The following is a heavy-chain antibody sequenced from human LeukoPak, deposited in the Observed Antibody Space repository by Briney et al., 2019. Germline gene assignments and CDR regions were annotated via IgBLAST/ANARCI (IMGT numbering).Heavy chain of an antibody. CDR1: GLTFSTFP. CDR2: ISDDGRDI. CDR3: ARVGRVSIYPSYMGV. V-gene: IGHV3-30*04. D-gene: IGHD6-6*01. J-gene: IGHJ6*03. Sequence: PGGSLRLSCEASGLTFSTFPMHWVRQTPDKRREWMAVISDDGRDIYYADSVKGRFTISRDNSKNTLYLQMNSLSPEDTALFYCARVGRVSIYPSYMGVWGKGTTVTVSS.